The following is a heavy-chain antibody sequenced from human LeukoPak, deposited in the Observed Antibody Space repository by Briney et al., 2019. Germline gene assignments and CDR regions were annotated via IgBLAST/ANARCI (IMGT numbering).Heavy chain of an antibody. CDR2: INHSGST. J-gene: IGHJ4*02. CDR1: GGSFSGYY. D-gene: IGHD6-13*01. CDR3: ARGGGYSSIYFAY. V-gene: IGHV4-34*01. Sequence: PSETLSLTCAVYGGSFSGYYWSWIRQPPGRGLEWIGEINHSGSTNYNPSLKSRVTISVDTSKNQFSLKLSSVTAADTAVYYCARGGGYSSIYFAYGGQETLVTISS.